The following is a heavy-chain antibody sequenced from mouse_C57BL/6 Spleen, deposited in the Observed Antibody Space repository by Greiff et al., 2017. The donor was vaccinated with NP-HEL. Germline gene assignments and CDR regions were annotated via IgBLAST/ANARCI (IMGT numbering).Heavy chain of an antibody. CDR2: IYPGDGDT. Sequence: VQLQQSGPELVKPGASVKISCKASGYAFSSSWMNWVKQRPGKGLEWIGRIYPGDGDTNYNGKFKGKATLTADKTSSTAYMQLSSLTSEDSAVYFCASFNGSPLAYWGQGTLVTVSA. V-gene: IGHV1-82*01. CDR3: ASFNGSPLAY. D-gene: IGHD2-2*01. J-gene: IGHJ3*01. CDR1: GYAFSSSW.